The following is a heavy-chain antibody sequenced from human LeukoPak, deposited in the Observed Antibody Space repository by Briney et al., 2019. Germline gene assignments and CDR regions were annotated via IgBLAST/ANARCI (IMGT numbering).Heavy chain of an antibody. D-gene: IGHD3-10*01. CDR1: GFTFSSYE. CDR3: ARPLLYYYGSETYFWFDL. CDR2: ISSSGSTI. Sequence: GGSLRLSCAASGFTFSSYEMNWVRQAPGKGLEWVSYISSSGSTIYYADSVKGRFTISRDSAENTLYLQMKSLKAEDTAFYYCARPLLYYYGSETYFWFDLWGQGTLVTVSS. V-gene: IGHV3-48*03. J-gene: IGHJ5*02.